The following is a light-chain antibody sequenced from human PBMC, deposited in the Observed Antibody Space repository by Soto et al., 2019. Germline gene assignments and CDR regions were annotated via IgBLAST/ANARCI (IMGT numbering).Light chain of an antibody. CDR3: CSYAGVSTLYV. J-gene: IGLJ1*01. V-gene: IGLV2-23*01. Sequence: QAASVSGSPGQAITISCSGTSIGVGNYNFVSWYQHHPGKAPKLMIFEDKKRPTGVSNRFSGSKSGDTASLTISGLQAEDEADYYCCSYAGVSTLYVFGTGTKVTVL. CDR2: EDK. CDR1: SIGVGNYNF.